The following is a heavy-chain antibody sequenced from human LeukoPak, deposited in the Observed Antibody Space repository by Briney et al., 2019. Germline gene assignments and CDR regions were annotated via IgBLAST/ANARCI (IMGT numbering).Heavy chain of an antibody. J-gene: IGHJ6*04. CDR2: IKSKPAGGTT. CDR3: TTNLLITIFGVVIRGSLPDV. Sequence: RGSLRLSCTASGFTFSDAWMSWVRQAPGKGLEWVGRIKSKPAGGTTDYAAPVKGRFTISRDDSKNTLYLQMNSLKTEDTAVYYCTTNLLITIFGVVIRGSLPDVWGKGTTVTVSS. CDR1: GFTFSDAW. D-gene: IGHD3-3*01. V-gene: IGHV3-15*01.